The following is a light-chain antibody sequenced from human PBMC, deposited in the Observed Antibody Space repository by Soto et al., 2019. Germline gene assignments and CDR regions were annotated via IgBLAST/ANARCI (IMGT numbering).Light chain of an antibody. Sequence: QSALTQPTSVCGSPGQSITVCCSVKHNDIGTYDYVSWYQQHPGRAPRLLIHGVTTRPSGISGRFSASKSGLTASLTISGLQPEDEADYYCSSFTSNRIYVFGPGTKVTVL. CDR3: SSFTSNRIYV. J-gene: IGLJ1*01. CDR2: GVT. CDR1: HNDIGTYDY. V-gene: IGLV2-14*03.